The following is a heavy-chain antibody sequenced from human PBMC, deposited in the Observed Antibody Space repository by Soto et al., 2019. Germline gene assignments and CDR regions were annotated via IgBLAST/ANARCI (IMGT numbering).Heavy chain of an antibody. CDR3: VRDRTEYGSACYDVFDI. J-gene: IGHJ3*02. Sequence: EVQLVESGGGLVQPGGSLRLSCAASGFTLNAYWMTWVRQGPGKGLEWVANINRDGSEQNYVDSVKGRFTISRDNAKNSLSLQMNSLRGEDSAVYYCVRDRTEYGSACYDVFDIWGQGTKVTVSS. V-gene: IGHV3-7*05. CDR2: INRDGSEQ. D-gene: IGHD6-19*01. CDR1: GFTLNAYW.